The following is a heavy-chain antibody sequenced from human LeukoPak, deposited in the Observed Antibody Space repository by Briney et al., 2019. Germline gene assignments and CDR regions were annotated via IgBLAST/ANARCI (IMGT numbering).Heavy chain of an antibody. CDR2: IYYSGST. V-gene: IGHV4-61*01. D-gene: IGHD6-19*01. Sequence: SETLSLTCTVSGGSVSSGSYYWSWIRQPPGKGLEWIGYIYYSGSTNYNPSLKSRVTISVDTSKNQFSLKLSSVTAADTAVYYCARVRDSSGWYGGDYWGQGTPVTVSS. CDR1: GGSVSSGSYY. CDR3: ARVRDSSGWYGGDY. J-gene: IGHJ4*02.